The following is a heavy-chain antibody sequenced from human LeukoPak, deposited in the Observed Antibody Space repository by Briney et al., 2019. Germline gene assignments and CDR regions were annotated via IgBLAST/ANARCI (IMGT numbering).Heavy chain of an antibody. CDR3: VKGLKYYDSDY. J-gene: IGHJ4*02. CDR1: GFTFSSYA. D-gene: IGHD3-22*01. V-gene: IGHV3-64D*06. CDR2: ISSNGGST. Sequence: PGGSLRLSCSASGFTFSSYAMHWVRQAPGKGLEYVSAISSNGGSTYYADSVKGRFTISRDNSKNTLYLQMSSLRAEDTAVYYCVKGLKYYDSDYWGQGTLVTFSS.